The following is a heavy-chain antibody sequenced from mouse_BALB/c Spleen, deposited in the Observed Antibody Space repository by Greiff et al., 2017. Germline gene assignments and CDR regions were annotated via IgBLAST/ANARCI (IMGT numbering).Heavy chain of an antibody. CDR1: GYSITSGYY. CDR3: ARGGYDGYWFAY. J-gene: IGHJ3*01. Sequence: VQLQQSGPGLVKPSQSLSLTCSVTGYSITSGYYWNWIRQFPGNKLEWMGYISYDGSNNYNPSLKNRISITRDTSKNQFFLKLNSVTTEDTATYYCARGGYDGYWFAYWGQGTLVTVSA. V-gene: IGHV3-6*02. CDR2: ISYDGSN. D-gene: IGHD2-3*01.